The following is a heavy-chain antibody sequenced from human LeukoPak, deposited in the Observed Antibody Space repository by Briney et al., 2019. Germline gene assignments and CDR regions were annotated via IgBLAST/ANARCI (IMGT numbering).Heavy chain of an antibody. CDR1: GFTFDDYA. D-gene: IGHD3-10*01. CDR2: ISWNSGSI. J-gene: IGHJ4*02. CDR3: AKDTIAYYYGSGTDY. V-gene: IGHV3-9*01. Sequence: GRSLRLSCAASGFTFDDYAMHWVRQAPGKGLEWVSGISWNSGSIGYADSVKGRFTISRDNAKNSLYLQMNSLRAEDTALYYCAKDTIAYYYGSGTDYWGQGTLVTVSS.